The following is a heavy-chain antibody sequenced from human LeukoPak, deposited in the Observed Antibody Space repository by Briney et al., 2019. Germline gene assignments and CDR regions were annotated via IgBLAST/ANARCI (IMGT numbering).Heavy chain of an antibody. CDR1: GYTFTTYD. CDR2: INPNSGNT. D-gene: IGHD1-26*01. J-gene: IGHJ5*02. CDR3: ARLGGGFDP. Sequence: AGVRVSSMASGYTFTTYDINWGRQAPGEGLEWMGWINPNSGNTGYAQKFQGRVTMTRNTFISTAYMELSSLRSEDTAVYYCARLGGGFDPWGQGTLVTVSS. V-gene: IGHV1-8*01.